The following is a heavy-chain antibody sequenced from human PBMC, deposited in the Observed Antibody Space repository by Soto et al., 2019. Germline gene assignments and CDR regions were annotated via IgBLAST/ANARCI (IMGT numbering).Heavy chain of an antibody. J-gene: IGHJ6*02. CDR3: ARDSSSWYVLQVDDYYHYGMDV. CDR1: GGTFSSYA. V-gene: IGHV1-69*13. D-gene: IGHD6-13*01. CDR2: IIPIFGTA. Sequence: SVKVSCKASGGTFSSYAISWVRQAPGQGLEWMGGIIPIFGTANYAQKFQGRVTITADESTSTAYMELSSLRSEDTAVYYCARDSSSWYVLQVDDYYHYGMDVWG.